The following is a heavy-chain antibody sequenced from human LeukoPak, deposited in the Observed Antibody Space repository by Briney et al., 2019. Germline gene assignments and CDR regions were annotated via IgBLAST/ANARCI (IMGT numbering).Heavy chain of an antibody. V-gene: IGHV3-74*01. Sequence: PGGSLRLSCATSGFTFSRYWMHWVRQAPGKGLMWVSRINNDGSVTTYADSVKGRFTISRDNAKNTLYLQMNSLRAEDTAIYYCARDFDSSGYYEADAFDLWGQGTMVTVSS. D-gene: IGHD3-22*01. CDR3: ARDFDSSGYYEADAFDL. CDR1: GFTFSRYW. CDR2: INNDGSVT. J-gene: IGHJ3*01.